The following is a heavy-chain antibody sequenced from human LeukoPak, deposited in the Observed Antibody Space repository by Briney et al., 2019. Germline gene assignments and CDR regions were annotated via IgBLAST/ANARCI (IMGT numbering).Heavy chain of an antibody. CDR3: ARDSSGYEADY. D-gene: IGHD5-12*01. CDR2: IVVGSGNT. V-gene: IGHV1-58*02. CDR1: GFTFTSSA. J-gene: IGHJ4*02. Sequence: GASVKVSCKASGFTFTSSAMQWVRQARGQRLEWIGWIVVGSGNTNYAQKFQGRVTITADKSTSTAYMELSSLRSEDTAVYYCARDSSGYEADYWGQGTLVTVSS.